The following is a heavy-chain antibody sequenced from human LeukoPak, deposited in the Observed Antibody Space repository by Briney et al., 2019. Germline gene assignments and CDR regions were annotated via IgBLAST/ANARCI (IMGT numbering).Heavy chain of an antibody. D-gene: IGHD3-10*02. CDR1: GFTVSSNY. J-gene: IGHJ6*04. Sequence: HTGGSLRLSCAASGFTVSSNYMSWVRQAPGKGLEWVSVIYSGGSTYYADSVKGRFTISRDNAKNSLYLQMNSLRAEDTAVYCCAELGITVIGGVWGKGTTVTISS. CDR3: AELGITVIGGV. V-gene: IGHV3-66*01. CDR2: IYSGGST.